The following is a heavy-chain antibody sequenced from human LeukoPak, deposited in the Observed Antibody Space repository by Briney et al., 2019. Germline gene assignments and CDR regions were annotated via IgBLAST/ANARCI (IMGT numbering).Heavy chain of an antibody. CDR3: AKLPVPFGYSSGWSPSIVGY. Sequence: GGSLRLSCAASGFTFSSYWMNWARQAPGKGLEWVAVISYDGSNKYYADSVKGRFTISRDNSKNTLYLQMNSLRAEDTAVYYCAKLPVPFGYSSGWSPSIVGYWGQGTLVTVSS. D-gene: IGHD6-19*01. J-gene: IGHJ4*02. V-gene: IGHV3-30*18. CDR2: ISYDGSNK. CDR1: GFTFSSYW.